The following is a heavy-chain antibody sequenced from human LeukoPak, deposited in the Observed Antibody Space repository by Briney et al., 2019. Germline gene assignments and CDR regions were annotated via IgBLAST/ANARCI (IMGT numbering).Heavy chain of an antibody. J-gene: IGHJ4*02. CDR1: GGTFSSYA. CDR2: IIPILGIA. V-gene: IGHV1-69*04. CDR3: ARDLSGDFWSGSYDPFIDY. D-gene: IGHD3-3*01. Sequence: SVKVSCKASGGTFSSYAISWVRQAPGQGLEWMGRIIPILGIANYAQKFQGRVTITADKSTSTAYMELSSLRSEDTAVYYCARDLSGDFWSGSYDPFIDYWGQGTLVTVSS.